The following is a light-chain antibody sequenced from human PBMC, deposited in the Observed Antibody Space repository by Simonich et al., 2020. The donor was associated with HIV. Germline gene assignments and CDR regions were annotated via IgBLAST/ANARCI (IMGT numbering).Light chain of an antibody. Sequence: EIVMTQSPVTLSVSPGERATLSCRASQSVNSNLAWYQQKPGQAPRLLIYGASTRATGIPDRFSGSGSGTDFTLTISRLEPEDFAVYYCQQYGSSPYTFGQGTKLEIK. CDR2: GAS. V-gene: IGKV3-20*01. CDR1: QSVNSN. J-gene: IGKJ2*01. CDR3: QQYGSSPYT.